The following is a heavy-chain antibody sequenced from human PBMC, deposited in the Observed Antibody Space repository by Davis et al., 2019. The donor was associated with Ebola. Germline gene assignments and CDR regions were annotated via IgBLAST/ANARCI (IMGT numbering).Heavy chain of an antibody. CDR1: GFTFSDYY. CDR2: ISSSCSTI. J-gene: IGHJ6*04. CDR3: ARELIAAAGNYYYDYGMDV. Sequence: GESLKISCAASGFTFSDYYMSWIRQAPGKGLEWVSYISSSCSTIYYADSVKGRFTISRDNAKNSLYLQMNSLRAEDTAVYYCARELIAAAGNYYYDYGMDVWGKGTTVTVSS. D-gene: IGHD6-13*01. V-gene: IGHV3-11*01.